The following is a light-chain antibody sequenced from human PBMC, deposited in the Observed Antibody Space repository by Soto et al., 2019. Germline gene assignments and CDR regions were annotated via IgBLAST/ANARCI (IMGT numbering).Light chain of an antibody. CDR1: KSVLYSSNNKNY. V-gene: IGKV4-1*01. Sequence: DIVMTQSPASLAVSLGERATINCKSSKSVLYSSNNKNYLAWYQQKPGQPPKLLIYWASTRESGVPDRFSGSGSGTDFTLTISRLEAEDVAVYYCQQYYSTPLTFGGGTKVELK. CDR2: WAS. CDR3: QQYYSTPLT. J-gene: IGKJ4*01.